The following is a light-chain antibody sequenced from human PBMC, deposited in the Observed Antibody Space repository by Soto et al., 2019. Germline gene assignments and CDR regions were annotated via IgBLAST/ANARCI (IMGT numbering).Light chain of an antibody. CDR2: GAS. Sequence: ETVLTQSPGTLSLSPGERATLSCRASQTIRSNYLAWYRQTSGQAPRLLIYGASNRATGIADRFSGSGSATDFSLIISRREPEDFALYYCQQYGSSPWTFGQGTKVEIK. J-gene: IGKJ1*01. CDR1: QTIRSNY. CDR3: QQYGSSPWT. V-gene: IGKV3-20*01.